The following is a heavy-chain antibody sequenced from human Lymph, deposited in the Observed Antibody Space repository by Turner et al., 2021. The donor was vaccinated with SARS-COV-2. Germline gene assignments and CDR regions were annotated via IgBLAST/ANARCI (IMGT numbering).Heavy chain of an antibody. V-gene: IGHV1-2*02. D-gene: IGHD1-20*01. CDR3: AREGVKVSGYYYGMDV. J-gene: IGHJ6*02. CDR2: INPKSGGT. CDR1: GYTFTAYY. Sequence: QVLLVQSGAAVKKPGASVKVSCKASGYTFTAYYMHWFRQSPGQGLEWMGWINPKSGGTNNAQKFQGRVTMTRETTNSTAYMEQSRLTYDDTAVNYCAREGVKVSGYYYGMDVWGQGTTVTVSS.